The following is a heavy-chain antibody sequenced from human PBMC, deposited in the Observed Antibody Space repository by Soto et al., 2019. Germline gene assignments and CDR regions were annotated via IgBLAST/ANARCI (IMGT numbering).Heavy chain of an antibody. CDR3: GKDTLDCSGGDCTLFYSYGMDV. CDR1: GFTFRSYG. J-gene: IGHJ6*02. CDR2: ISNDGTKK. D-gene: IGHD2-15*01. Sequence: QVQLVESGGGVVQPGKSLRLSCATSGFTFRSYGMHWVRQAPGKGLEWLAVISNDGTKKFFAYSVKGRLTLSRDNARNTLYLQINRLRAEDTAVYFCGKDTLDCSGGDCTLFYSYGMDVWGQGTTVTVSS. V-gene: IGHV3-30*18.